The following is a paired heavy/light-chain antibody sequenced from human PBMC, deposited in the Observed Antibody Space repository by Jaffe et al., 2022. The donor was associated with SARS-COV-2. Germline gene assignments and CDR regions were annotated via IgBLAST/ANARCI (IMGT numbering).Heavy chain of an antibody. CDR1: GFTFNRHW. J-gene: IGHJ4*02. CDR3: ARGPPYGSYTDFFDH. Sequence: EVQLVESGGGLVQPGGSLRLSCAASGFTFNRHWMSWVRQAPGKGLEWVASIKQGGSEKYYVDSVKGRFTVSRDDTRNSLFLQMNSLRDEDAALYYCARGPPYGSYTDFFDHWGQGALVTVSS. V-gene: IGHV3-7*01. CDR2: IKQGGSEK. D-gene: IGHD2-15*01.
Light chain of an antibody. Sequence: DIVMTQSPLFLSVTPGEPASISCRSSQSLLYSNGHNYLDWYLQKPGQPPQLLIYVGSNRASGVPDRFSGGGSGTDFTLKISRVEAEDVGVYYCMQALPGVGVTFGPGTTVDIK. CDR1: QSLLYSNGHNY. V-gene: IGKV2-28*01. CDR3: MQALPGVGVT. J-gene: IGKJ3*01. CDR2: VGS.